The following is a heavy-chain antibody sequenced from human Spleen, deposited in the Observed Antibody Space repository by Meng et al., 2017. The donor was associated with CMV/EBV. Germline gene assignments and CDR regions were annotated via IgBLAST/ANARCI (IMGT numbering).Heavy chain of an antibody. CDR2: INPNSGGT. V-gene: IGHV1-2*02. Sequence: ASVQVSCKASGYTFTGYYMHWVRQAPGQGLEWMGWINPNSGGTNYAQKFQGRVTMTRDTSISTAYMELSRLRSDDTAVYYCARERVYQVSSGYSSYYYYGMDVWGQGTTVTVSS. J-gene: IGHJ6*02. CDR1: GYTFTGYY. D-gene: IGHD3-22*01. CDR3: ARERVYQVSSGYSSYYYYGMDV.